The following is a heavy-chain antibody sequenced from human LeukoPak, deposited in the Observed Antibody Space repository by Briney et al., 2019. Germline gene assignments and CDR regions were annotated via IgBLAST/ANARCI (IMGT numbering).Heavy chain of an antibody. J-gene: IGHJ4*02. CDR2: IIPIFGTA. Sequence: SVKVSCKASGGTFSSYAISWVRQAPGQGLERMGGIIPIFGTANYAQKFQGRVTITADESTSTAYMELSSLRSEDTAVYYCARDHPTAAGPEAFDYWGQGTLVTVSS. D-gene: IGHD6-13*01. CDR3: ARDHPTAAGPEAFDY. V-gene: IGHV1-69*01. CDR1: GGTFSSYA.